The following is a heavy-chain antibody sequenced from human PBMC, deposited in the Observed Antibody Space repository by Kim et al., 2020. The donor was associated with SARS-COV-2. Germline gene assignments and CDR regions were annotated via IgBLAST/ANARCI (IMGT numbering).Heavy chain of an antibody. CDR3: ARYTSGWYLDY. Sequence: DYGASVRSRITINPDTSKNQFSLQLNSVTPEDTAVYYCARYTSGWYLDYWGQGILVIVSS. J-gene: IGHJ4*02. D-gene: IGHD6-19*01. V-gene: IGHV6-1*01.